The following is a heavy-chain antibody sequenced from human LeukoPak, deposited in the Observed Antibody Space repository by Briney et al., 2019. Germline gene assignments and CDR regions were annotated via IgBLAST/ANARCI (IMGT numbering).Heavy chain of an antibody. CDR3: ARDRFATAIGY. CDR1: GFTFSSYS. V-gene: IGHV3-48*01. CDR2: ISSSSTI. J-gene: IGHJ4*02. D-gene: IGHD3-10*01. Sequence: PGGSLRLSCAASGFTFSSYSMNWVRQAPGKGLEWVSYISSSSTIYYADSVKGRFTISRDNAKNSLYLQMNSLRAEDTAVYYCARDRFATAIGYWGQGTLVTVSS.